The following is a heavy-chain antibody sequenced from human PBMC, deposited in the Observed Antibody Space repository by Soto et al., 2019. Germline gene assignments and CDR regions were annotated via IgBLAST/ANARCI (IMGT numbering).Heavy chain of an antibody. CDR3: ARGWGRISDY. CDR2: INHSGST. CDR1: GRAFSGYY. D-gene: IGHD7-27*01. Sequence: ETLSLTCAVYGRAFSGYYWSWIRQPPGKGLEWIAEINHSGSTNYNPSLKSRVTISIDTSKNQFSLKLSSVTAADTAVYYCARGWGRISDYWGQGTLVTVSS. J-gene: IGHJ4*02. V-gene: IGHV4-34*01.